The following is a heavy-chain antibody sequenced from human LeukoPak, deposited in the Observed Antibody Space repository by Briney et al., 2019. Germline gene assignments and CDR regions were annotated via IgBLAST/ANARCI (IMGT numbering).Heavy chain of an antibody. V-gene: IGHV3-53*01. CDR1: GFTFTNSY. CDR3: ARDVYSSCWYVGFQW. D-gene: IGHD6-19*01. Sequence: GSLRLSCTVSGFTFTNSYVSWVRQAPGKGLEWVSVMYSGGSTYYGDSMTGRFTISRDNSKNTLYLQMNNLRVEDTAVYYCARDVYSSCWYVGFQWWGQGTLVTVSS. CDR2: MYSGGST. J-gene: IGHJ4*02.